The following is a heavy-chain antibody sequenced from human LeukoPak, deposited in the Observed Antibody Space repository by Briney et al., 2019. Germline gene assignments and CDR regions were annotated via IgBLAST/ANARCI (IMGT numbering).Heavy chain of an antibody. CDR3: ARSFDPRDRYFDY. Sequence: PSETLSLTCAVYGGSFSGYYWSWIRQPPEKGLEWIGEITHSGSSNYNPSLKSRVNISADTSKKQFSLMLTSVTAADTAVYYCARSFDPRDRYFDYWGQGTLVTVSS. J-gene: IGHJ4*02. CDR2: ITHSGSS. CDR1: GGSFSGYY. D-gene: IGHD3-9*01. V-gene: IGHV4-34*01.